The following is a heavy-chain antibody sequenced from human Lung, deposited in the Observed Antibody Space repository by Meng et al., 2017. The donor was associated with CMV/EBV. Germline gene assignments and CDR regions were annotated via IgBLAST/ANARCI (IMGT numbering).Heavy chain of an antibody. J-gene: IGHJ6*02. CDR2: IYSGGSST. CDR1: GFTFSSYA. Sequence: GESXKISCAASGFTFSSYAMSWVRQAPGKGLEWVSVIYSGGSSTYYADSVKGRFTISRDNSKNTLYLQMNSLRAEDTAVYYCAKDHRARYCSGGSCYYYYGMDVXGQGXTVTVSS. D-gene: IGHD2-15*01. V-gene: IGHV3-23*03. CDR3: AKDHRARYCSGGSCYYYYGMDV.